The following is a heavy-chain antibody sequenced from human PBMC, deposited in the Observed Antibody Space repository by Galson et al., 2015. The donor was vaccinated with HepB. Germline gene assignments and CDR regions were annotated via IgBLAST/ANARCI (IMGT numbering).Heavy chain of an antibody. CDR1: GFTVSSNY. J-gene: IGHJ4*02. CDR3: ARDLKGGSSSFGY. D-gene: IGHD6-6*01. Sequence: SLRLSCAASGFTVSSNYMSWVRQAPGKGLEWVSVIYSGGSTYYADSVKGRFTISRDNSKNTLYLQMNSLRAEDTAVYYRARDLKGGSSSFGYWGQGTLVTVSS. V-gene: IGHV3-53*01. CDR2: IYSGGST.